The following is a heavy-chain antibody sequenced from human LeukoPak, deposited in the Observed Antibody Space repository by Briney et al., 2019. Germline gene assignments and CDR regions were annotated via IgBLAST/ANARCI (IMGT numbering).Heavy chain of an antibody. CDR1: GYSFTSYW. V-gene: IGHV5-51*01. Sequence: GESLKISCKGSGYSFTSYWIGWVRQMPGKGLEWMGIMYPGDSDTRYSPSFQGQVTISADKSISTAYLQWSSLKASDTAMYFCARGRQYYYFDMDVWGQGTAISVSS. J-gene: IGHJ6*02. CDR2: MYPGDSDT. CDR3: ARGRQYYYFDMDV.